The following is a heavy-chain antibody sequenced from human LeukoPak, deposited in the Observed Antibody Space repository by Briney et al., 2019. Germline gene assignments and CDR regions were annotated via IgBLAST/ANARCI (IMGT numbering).Heavy chain of an antibody. Sequence: ASVKVSCKASGYTFTSYGISWVRQAPGQGLEWMGWISAYNGNTNYAQKLQGRVTMTTDTSTSTAYMELSSLRSDDTAVYYCARAPPIVATIGGSISSDYWGQGTLVTVSS. CDR3: ARAPPIVATIGGSISSDY. J-gene: IGHJ4*02. V-gene: IGHV1-18*01. D-gene: IGHD5-12*01. CDR2: ISAYNGNT. CDR1: GYTFTSYG.